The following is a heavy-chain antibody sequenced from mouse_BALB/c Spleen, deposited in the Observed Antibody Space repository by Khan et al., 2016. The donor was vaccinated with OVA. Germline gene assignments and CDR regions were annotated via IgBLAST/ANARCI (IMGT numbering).Heavy chain of an antibody. Sequence: VQLKQSGPELVRPGASVKISCKASGYSFTGYFMNWVMQSLGKSLEWIGRINPHIGETFYNQRFKDKATLTVDESSSTAHMELRCLESENSAVYYCTRIYRSDFDYWGQGTTLTVSS. V-gene: IGHV1-20*02. CDR3: TRIYRSDFDY. CDR1: GYSFTGYF. J-gene: IGHJ2*01. CDR2: INPHIGET. D-gene: IGHD1-1*01.